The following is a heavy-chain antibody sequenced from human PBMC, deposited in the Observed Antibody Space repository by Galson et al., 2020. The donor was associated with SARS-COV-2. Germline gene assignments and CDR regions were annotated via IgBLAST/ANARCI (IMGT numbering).Heavy chain of an antibody. CDR2: IYHSGST. V-gene: IGHV4-38-2*01. Sequence: SETLSFTCAVSGYSISSGYYWGWIRQPPGKGLEWIGSIYHSGSTYYNPSLKSRVTISVDTSKNQFSLKLSSVTAADTAVYYCARARIDIVVVPAAMGWWFDPWGQGTLVTVSS. D-gene: IGHD2-2*01. CDR3: ARARIDIVVVPAAMGWWFDP. CDR1: GYSISSGYY. J-gene: IGHJ5*02.